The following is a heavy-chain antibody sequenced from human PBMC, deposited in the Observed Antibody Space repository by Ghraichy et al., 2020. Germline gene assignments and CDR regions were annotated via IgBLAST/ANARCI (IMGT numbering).Heavy chain of an antibody. V-gene: IGHV1-69*01. CDR1: GGTFSSYA. CDR2: IIPIFGTA. D-gene: IGHD6-19*01. CDR3: ARVSLLKQWLPTGWFAP. Sequence: KVSCKASGGTFSSYAISSVRQAPGQGLEWMGGIIPIFGTANYAQKFQGRVTITADESTSTAYMELSSLRSEDTAVYYCARVSLLKQWLPTGWFAPWGQGTLVTVSS. J-gene: IGHJ5*02.